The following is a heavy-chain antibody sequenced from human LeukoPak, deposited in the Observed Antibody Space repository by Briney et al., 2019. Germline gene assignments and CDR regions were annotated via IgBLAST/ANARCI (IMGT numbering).Heavy chain of an antibody. V-gene: IGHV4-39*07. Sequence: SETLSLTCTASGGSISSSSYYWGWIRQPPGKGLEWIGSIYYSGSTYYNPSLKSQVTISVDTSKNQFSLKLSSVTAADTAVYYCARGGGSSGYYLDYWGQGTLVTVSS. CDR2: IYYSGST. J-gene: IGHJ4*02. CDR3: ARGGGSSGYYLDY. D-gene: IGHD3-22*01. CDR1: GGSISSSSYY.